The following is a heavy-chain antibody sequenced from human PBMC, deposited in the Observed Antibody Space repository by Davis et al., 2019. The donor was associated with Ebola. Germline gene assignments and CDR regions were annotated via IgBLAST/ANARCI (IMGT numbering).Heavy chain of an antibody. D-gene: IGHD5-12*01. CDR2: IYYSGST. Sequence: PSETLSLTCTVSGGSISSSSDYWGWIRQPPGKGLEWIGSIYYSGSTDYNLSLKSRVIISVDTSKNQFSLKLSSVTAADTAVYYCARELGAYSGPGVEARDAFDIWGQGTMVTVSS. CDR1: GGSISSSSDY. J-gene: IGHJ3*02. CDR3: ARELGAYSGPGVEARDAFDI. V-gene: IGHV4-39*07.